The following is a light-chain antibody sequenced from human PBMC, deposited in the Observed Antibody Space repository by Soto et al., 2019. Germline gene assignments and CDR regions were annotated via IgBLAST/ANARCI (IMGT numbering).Light chain of an antibody. Sequence: QSVLTQPPSVSGAPGQRVTISCTGSSSNIGAGYGVHWYQQLPGIAPKLLIYGNNNRPSGVPDRFSGSMSGTSASLAITGLQTEDEADYYCQCYDSRLSGVVFGGGTKLTV. J-gene: IGLJ2*01. CDR3: QCYDSRLSGVV. CDR1: SSNIGAGYG. CDR2: GNN. V-gene: IGLV1-40*01.